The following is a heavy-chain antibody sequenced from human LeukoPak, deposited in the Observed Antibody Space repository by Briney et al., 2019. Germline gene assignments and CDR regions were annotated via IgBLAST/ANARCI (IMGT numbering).Heavy chain of an antibody. J-gene: IGHJ6*02. D-gene: IGHD2-2*01. Sequence: PSETLSLTCTVSGGSISSYYWSWIRQPAGKGLEWIGRIYTSGSTNYNPSLKSRVTMSVDTSKNQFSLKLSSVTAADTAVYYCAREAARYQPKPYYYYYYGMDVWGQGTTVTVSS. CDR3: AREAARYQPKPYYYYYYGMDV. CDR2: IYTSGST. CDR1: GGSISSYY. V-gene: IGHV4-4*07.